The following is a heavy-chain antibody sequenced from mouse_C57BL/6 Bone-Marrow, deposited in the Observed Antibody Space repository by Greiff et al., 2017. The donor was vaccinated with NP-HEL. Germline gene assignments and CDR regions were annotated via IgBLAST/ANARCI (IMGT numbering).Heavy chain of an antibody. J-gene: IGHJ2*01. D-gene: IGHD1-1*01. Sequence: QLQQPGAELVKPGASVKLSCKASGYTFTSYWMHWVKQRPGQGLEWIGMIHPNSGSTNYNEKFKSKATLTVDKSSSTAYMQHSSLTSEDSAVYCCARRELITTVVGETDCFGYWGQGTTLTVSS. CDR3: ARRELITTVVGETDCFGY. CDR2: IHPNSGST. CDR1: GYTFTSYW. V-gene: IGHV1-64*01.